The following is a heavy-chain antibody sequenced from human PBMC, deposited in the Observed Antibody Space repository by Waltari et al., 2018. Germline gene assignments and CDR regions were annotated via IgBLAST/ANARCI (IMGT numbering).Heavy chain of an antibody. CDR1: GFHFGHYW. J-gene: IGHJ5*02. V-gene: IGHV3-7*04. CDR2: INQDGSTK. Sequence: EVQLVESGGGLVQPGGSLRLSCAASGFHFGHYWMSWVRQAPGKGLEWVANINQDGSTKNSMDSVKGRFTISRDNADNSLYLQLNSLRAEDTAFYYCARVVSRTRQFDPWGQGTLVTVSP. CDR3: ARVVSRTRQFDP. D-gene: IGHD1-7*01.